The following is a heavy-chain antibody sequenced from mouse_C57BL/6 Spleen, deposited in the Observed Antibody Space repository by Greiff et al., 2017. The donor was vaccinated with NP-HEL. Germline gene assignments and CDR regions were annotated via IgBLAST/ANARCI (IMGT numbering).Heavy chain of an antibody. CDR2: IDPANGNT. D-gene: IGHD2-5*01. J-gene: IGHJ4*01. V-gene: IGHV14-3*01. CDR3: AAYYSNLYAMDD. CDR1: GFTITNTY. Sequence: VQLQQSVAELVRPGASVKLSCTASGFTITNTYMHWVKQRPEQGLEWIGRIDPANGNTKYAPKFQGKATITADPSSNTAYLQLSSLTSEDTAIYYCAAYYSNLYAMDDWGKGTSVTVSS.